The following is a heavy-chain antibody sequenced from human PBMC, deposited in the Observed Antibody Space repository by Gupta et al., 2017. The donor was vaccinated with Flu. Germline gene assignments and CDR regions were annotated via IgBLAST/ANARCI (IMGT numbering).Heavy chain of an antibody. CDR2: MSWNGGRI. D-gene: IGHD2-2*03. V-gene: IGHV3-9*01. CDR1: GFTFKNFA. Sequence: EFQFFESGVGFVEPFGSLRLSCRASGFTFKNFAMHWVRQGPGKGLEWVAGMSWNGGRIGDADAVKGRFTISKDDGGSPLVLEMHNLSIDDTGLYYCIKGTGGFSNVDIRSWGQGSLVTVS. J-gene: IGHJ4*02. CDR3: IKGTGGFSNVDIRS.